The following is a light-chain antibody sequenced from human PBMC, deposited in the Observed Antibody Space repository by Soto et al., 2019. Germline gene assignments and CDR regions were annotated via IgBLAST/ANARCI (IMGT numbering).Light chain of an antibody. CDR3: QHYGTSSRT. J-gene: IGKJ1*01. CDR1: QSVTTNY. V-gene: IGKV3-20*01. CDR2: GAS. Sequence: EIVLTQSPGTLSLSPGERATLSCRASQSVTTNYLAWYQQKPGQAPRLLIYGASSRATGIPDRFSGSGSGRDFTLTISRLEPEDFVVYYCQHYGTSSRTFGQGTKVEIK.